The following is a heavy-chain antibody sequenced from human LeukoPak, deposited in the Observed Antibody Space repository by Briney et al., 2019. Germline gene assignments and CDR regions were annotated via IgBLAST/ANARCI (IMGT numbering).Heavy chain of an antibody. D-gene: IGHD3-16*01. CDR2: INHNGNVN. Sequence: PGGSLRLSCSASGFTFSSYWMNWARQDPGKRLEWVASINHNGNVNYYVDSVKGRFTISRDNAKNSLYLQMSNLRAEDTAVYFCARGGGLDVWGQGATVTVSS. V-gene: IGHV3-7*03. CDR3: ARGGGLDV. CDR1: GFTFSSYW. J-gene: IGHJ6*02.